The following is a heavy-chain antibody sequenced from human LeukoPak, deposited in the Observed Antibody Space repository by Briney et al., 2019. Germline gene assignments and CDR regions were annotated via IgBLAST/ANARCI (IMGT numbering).Heavy chain of an antibody. CDR3: TTDPTDAVVVATGIDY. CDR2: IRSKTYGGTG. Sequence: PGGSLRLSCTASGFTFGDYAMNWFRQAPGKGLEWVGFIRSKTYGGTGEYAASVKGRFTISRDDSKSIAHLQMNSLKTEDTAVYYCTTDPTDAVVVATGIDYWGQGTLVTVSS. J-gene: IGHJ4*02. CDR1: GFTFGDYA. D-gene: IGHD3-22*01. V-gene: IGHV3-49*03.